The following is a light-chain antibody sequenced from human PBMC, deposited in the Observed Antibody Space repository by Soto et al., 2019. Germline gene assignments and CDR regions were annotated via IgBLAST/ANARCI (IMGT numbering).Light chain of an antibody. V-gene: IGLV3-21*02. J-gene: IGLJ1*01. CDR3: QVWDSSSDPYV. CDR1: NIGSKS. CDR2: DDS. Sequence: SYELTQPPSVSVAPGQTARITCGGNNIGSKSVHWYQQQPGQAPVLVVYDDSDRPSGIPERFSGSNSGNTATLTISRVEAGDEDDYYCQVWDSSSDPYVFGTGTKLTVL.